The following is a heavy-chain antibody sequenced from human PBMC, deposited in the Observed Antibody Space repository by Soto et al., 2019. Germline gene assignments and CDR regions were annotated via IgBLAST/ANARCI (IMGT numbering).Heavy chain of an antibody. CDR3: ARGDIFTGHTYNTYYYYGMDV. V-gene: IGHV1-69*01. D-gene: IGHD3-9*01. Sequence: QVQLVQSGAEVKKPGSSVKVSCKASGGTFSSYAISWVRQAPGQGLEWMGGIIPIFGTANYAQKFQGRVTITADESTSTAYMELSSLRSEDTAVYYCARGDIFTGHTYNTYYYYGMDVWGQAPTVTVSS. J-gene: IGHJ6*02. CDR1: GGTFSSYA. CDR2: IIPIFGTA.